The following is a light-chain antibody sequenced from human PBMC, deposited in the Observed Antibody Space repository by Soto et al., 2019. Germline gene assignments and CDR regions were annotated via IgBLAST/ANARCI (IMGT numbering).Light chain of an antibody. CDR2: GAS. Sequence: EMVLTQSPGTLSFSPGERANLSCRASQSVSSTYLAGYQQKPGQAPRLLIYGASSRAAGIPDRFSGSGSGSGFIITISRLAPEGFAVFYCQQYGTSPWTFGQGTKVEVK. V-gene: IGKV3-20*01. J-gene: IGKJ1*01. CDR1: QSVSSTY. CDR3: QQYGTSPWT.